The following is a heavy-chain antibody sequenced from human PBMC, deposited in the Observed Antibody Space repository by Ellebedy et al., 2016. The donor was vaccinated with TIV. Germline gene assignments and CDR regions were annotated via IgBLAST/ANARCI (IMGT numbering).Heavy chain of an antibody. D-gene: IGHD5-18*01. Sequence: ASVKVSCKASGYTFTSYYMHWVRQAPGQGLEWMGIINPSGGSTSYAQKFQGRVTMTRDTSTSTVYMELSSLRSEDTAVYYCARTHTAMLEYNYGMDVWGQGTTVTVSS. CDR3: ARTHTAMLEYNYGMDV. J-gene: IGHJ6*02. CDR2: INPSGGST. CDR1: GYTFTSYY. V-gene: IGHV1-46*01.